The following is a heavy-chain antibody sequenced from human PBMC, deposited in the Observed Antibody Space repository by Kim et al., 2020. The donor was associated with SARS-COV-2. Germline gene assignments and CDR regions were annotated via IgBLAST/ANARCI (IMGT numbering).Heavy chain of an antibody. Sequence: ASVKVSCKASGYTFTSYAIHWVRQAPGQSLEWMGWIYGGNGNTRYSQKFQDTVTITRDTSATTAYMDLSSLRSEDTAVYYCARGAAGVDYWGQGTLVIVSS. CDR2: IYGGNGNT. CDR3: ARGAAGVDY. J-gene: IGHJ4*02. D-gene: IGHD6-13*01. CDR1: GYTFTSYA. V-gene: IGHV1-3*01.